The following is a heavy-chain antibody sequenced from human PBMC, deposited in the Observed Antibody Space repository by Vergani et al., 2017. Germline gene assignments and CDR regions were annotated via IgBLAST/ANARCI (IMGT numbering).Heavy chain of an antibody. CDR1: GGSISSGSYY. D-gene: IGHD3-16*01. J-gene: IGHJ6*02. Sequence: QVQLQESGPGLVKPSQTLSLTCTVSGGSISSGSYYWSWIRQPAGKGLEWIGRIYTSGSTNYNPSLKSRVTISVDTSKNQFSLKLSSVTAADTAVYYCARDSPRGTPRRGMDVWGQGTTVTVSS. CDR2: IYTSGST. V-gene: IGHV4-61*02. CDR3: ARDSPRGTPRRGMDV.